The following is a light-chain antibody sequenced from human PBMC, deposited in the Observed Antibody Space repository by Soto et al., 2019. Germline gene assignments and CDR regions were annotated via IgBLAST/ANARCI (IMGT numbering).Light chain of an antibody. V-gene: IGKV3-20*01. J-gene: IGKJ5*01. Sequence: EIVMTQSPATLSVSPGERATLSRASQSVSSNLAWYQQKPGQAPRLLIYGASSRATGIPDRFSGSGSGTDFTLTISRLEPEDFAVYYCQQYGSSPYTFGQGTRLEIK. CDR2: GAS. CDR1: QSVSSN. CDR3: QQYGSSPYT.